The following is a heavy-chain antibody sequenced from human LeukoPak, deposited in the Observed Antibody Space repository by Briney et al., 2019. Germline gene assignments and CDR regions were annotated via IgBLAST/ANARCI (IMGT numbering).Heavy chain of an antibody. J-gene: IGHJ6*03. Sequence: SETLSLTCTVSGDSINSRSFYWGWVRQPPGKGLEWIASIYYTGTTYYNPSLTSRVTIFVDTSKSQFSLKVDSVTASDTAVYYCAKQFSSVGYDFWSGSPNYFMDVWGKGMTVTVSS. CDR2: IYYTGTT. CDR3: AKQFSSVGYDFWSGSPNYFMDV. CDR1: GDSINSRSFY. V-gene: IGHV4-39*01. D-gene: IGHD3-3*01.